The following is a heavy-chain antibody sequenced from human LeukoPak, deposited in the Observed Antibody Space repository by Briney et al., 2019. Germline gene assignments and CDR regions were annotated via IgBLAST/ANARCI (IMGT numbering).Heavy chain of an antibody. CDR1: GFTFSSYS. V-gene: IGHV3-21*01. J-gene: IGHJ6*01. Sequence: GGSLRLSCAASGFTFSSYSMNWVRQAPRQVLEWVSSISSSSSYIYYADSVKGRFTISRDNANNSLFLQMNSLRAEDTAVYYCANFPQRGGGSGHYYGIDVWGQGTTVTVSS. CDR3: ANFPQRGGGSGHYYGIDV. D-gene: IGHD1-1*01. CDR2: ISSSSSYI.